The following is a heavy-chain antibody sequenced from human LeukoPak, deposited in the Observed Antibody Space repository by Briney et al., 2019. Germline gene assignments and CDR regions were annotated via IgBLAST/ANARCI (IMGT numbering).Heavy chain of an antibody. J-gene: IGHJ6*03. CDR3: ARAPGTSYCSSTSCYPVIDYYMDV. D-gene: IGHD2-2*01. V-gene: IGHV4-38-2*02. Sequence: PSETLSLTCTVSVYSISSGNYWGWIRQPPGKGLEWIGSIYRSGTTYYNPSLKSRVIITVDTSKNQFSLNLSSVTAADTAVYYCARAPGTSYCSSTSCYPVIDYYMDVWGKGTTVTVSS. CDR2: IYRSGTT. CDR1: VYSISSGNY.